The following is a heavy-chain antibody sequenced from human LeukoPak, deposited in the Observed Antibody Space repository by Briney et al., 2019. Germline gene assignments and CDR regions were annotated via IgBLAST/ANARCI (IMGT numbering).Heavy chain of an antibody. CDR3: ARDGWFGGLDY. V-gene: IGHV3-33*08. J-gene: IGHJ4*02. Sequence: GGSLRLSCAASGFTFSNYALHWVRQAPCKGLEWVAVIWYDGSNKYYADSVKGRFTISRDNSKNTLYLQMNSLRAEDTAVYYCARDGWFGGLDYWGQGTLVTVSS. CDR2: IWYDGSNK. D-gene: IGHD3-10*01. CDR1: GFTFSNYA.